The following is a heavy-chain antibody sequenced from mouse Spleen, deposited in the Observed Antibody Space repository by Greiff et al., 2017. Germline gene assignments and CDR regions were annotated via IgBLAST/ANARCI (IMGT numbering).Heavy chain of an antibody. Sequence: EVNVVESGGGLVKPEGSLKLSCAASGFAFSSYGMAWVRQTPEKRLEWVATISNGGVSTYYPDNVKGRFTISRDNAKNTLYLQMSSLKSEDTAMYYCTRLPAITTVVAVYWYFDVWGAGTTVTVSS. J-gene: IGHJ1*01. CDR3: TRLPAITTVVAVYWYFDV. V-gene: IGHV5-12-1*01. D-gene: IGHD1-1*01. CDR2: ISNGGVST. CDR1: GFAFSSYG.